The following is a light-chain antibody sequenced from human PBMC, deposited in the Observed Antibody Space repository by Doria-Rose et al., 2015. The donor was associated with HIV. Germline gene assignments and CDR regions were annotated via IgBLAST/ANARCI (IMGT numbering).Light chain of an antibody. CDR1: SSNIGNNY. CDR2: NSN. Sequence: TISCSGTSSNIGNNYVSWYQQPPGTAPKVVIHNSNERPSGIPDRFSGSQSGTSATLGITGLQTGDEADYYCGSWDTALSAVVFGGGTKLTVL. CDR3: GSWDTALSAVV. V-gene: IGLV1-51*01. J-gene: IGLJ2*01.